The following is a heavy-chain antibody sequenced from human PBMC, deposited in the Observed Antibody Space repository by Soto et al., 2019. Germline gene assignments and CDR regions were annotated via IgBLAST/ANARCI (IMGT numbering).Heavy chain of an antibody. J-gene: IGHJ5*02. Sequence: SVKVSCKASGGTFSSYTISWVRQAPGQGLEWMGRIIPILGIANYAQKFQGRVTITADKSTSTAYMELSSLRSEDTAVYYCARDSSSSAPPGDPWGQGTLVTVSS. D-gene: IGHD6-6*01. CDR2: IIPILGIA. CDR3: ARDSSSSAPPGDP. V-gene: IGHV1-69*04. CDR1: GGTFSSYT.